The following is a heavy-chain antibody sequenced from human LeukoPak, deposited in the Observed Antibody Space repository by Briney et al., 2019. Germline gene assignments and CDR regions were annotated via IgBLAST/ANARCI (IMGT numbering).Heavy chain of an antibody. CDR2: ISSSSSYI. CDR3: ARDSPDSYGHYYYYGMDV. J-gene: IGHJ6*02. V-gene: IGHV3-21*01. CDR1: GFTFSSYS. D-gene: IGHD5-18*01. Sequence: GGSLRLSCAASGFTFSSYSMNWVCQAPGKGLEWVSSISSSSSYIYYADSVKGRFTISRDNAKNSLYLQMNSLRAEDTAVYYCARDSPDSYGHYYYYGMDVWGQGTTVTVSS.